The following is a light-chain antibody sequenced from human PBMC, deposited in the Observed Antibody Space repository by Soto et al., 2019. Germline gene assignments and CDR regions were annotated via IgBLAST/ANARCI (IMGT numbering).Light chain of an antibody. Sequence: EMVVTQSPATLSVSPGERATLSSRASQDVSSNLAWYQQKPGQAPSLLIYGASTRATGTPARFSGSGSGTDFTLTISRLEPEDFAVYYCQQYGSSSWTFGQGTKVDIK. V-gene: IGKV3-20*01. J-gene: IGKJ1*01. CDR1: QDVSSN. CDR2: GAS. CDR3: QQYGSSSWT.